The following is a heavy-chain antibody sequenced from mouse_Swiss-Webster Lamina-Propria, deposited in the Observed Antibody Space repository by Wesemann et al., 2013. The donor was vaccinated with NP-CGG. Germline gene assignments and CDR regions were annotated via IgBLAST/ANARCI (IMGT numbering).Heavy chain of an antibody. J-gene: IGHJ3*01. CDR3: AETARAKDPFAY. Sequence: EVQLQQSGAELVKPGASVKLSCTASGFNIKDTYMHWVKQRPEQGLEWIGRIDPANGNTKYDPKFQGKATITADTSSNTAYLQLSSLTSEDTAVYYCAETARAKDPFAYWGQGTLVTVSA. CDR2: IDPANGNT. D-gene: IGHD3-2*01. CDR1: GFNIKDTY. V-gene: IGHV14-3*02.